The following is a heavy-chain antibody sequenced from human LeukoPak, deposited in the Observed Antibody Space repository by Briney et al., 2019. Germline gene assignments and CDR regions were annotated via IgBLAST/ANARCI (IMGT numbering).Heavy chain of an antibody. Sequence: GGSLRLSCVASGFPFSTYWITWVRQAPGKGLEWVANIKNDGSEKNYVDSVKGRFTISRDNAENSLFLQMNSLRVEDTAIYYCTRDSGLTGYDLLDYWGQGTLVTVSS. CDR1: GFPFSTYW. D-gene: IGHD5-12*01. V-gene: IGHV3-7*01. CDR2: IKNDGSEK. CDR3: TRDSGLTGYDLLDY. J-gene: IGHJ4*02.